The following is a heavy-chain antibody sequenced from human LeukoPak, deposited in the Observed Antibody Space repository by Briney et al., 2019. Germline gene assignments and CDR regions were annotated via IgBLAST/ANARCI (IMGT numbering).Heavy chain of an antibody. D-gene: IGHD3-9*01. J-gene: IGHJ6*03. CDR3: AKCILTGYYKGYMDV. Sequence: GGSLRLSCAASGFTFSDYYMSWIRQVPGKGLEWVSYISISGNTIYYADSVKGRFTISRDNAKNSLYLQTNSLRAEDTAVYYCAKCILTGYYKGYMDVWGKGTTVTISS. V-gene: IGHV3-11*01. CDR2: ISISGNTI. CDR1: GFTFSDYY.